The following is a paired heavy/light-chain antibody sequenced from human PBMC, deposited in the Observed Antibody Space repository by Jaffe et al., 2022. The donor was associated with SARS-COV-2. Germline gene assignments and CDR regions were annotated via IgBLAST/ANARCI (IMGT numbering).Heavy chain of an antibody. V-gene: IGHV1-2*02. J-gene: IGHJ4*02. CDR3: VRVPIYYSDSSGHGKFDY. Sequence: QVQLVQSGAEMKKPGASVKVSCKASGYAFSYLYMNWVRQAPAQGLQWMGWINPKTGATHYAQEFQGRVTMTRDTSISTAYMELSRLSSDDTAVYYCVRVPIYYSDSSGHGKFDYWGQGTLVTVSS. CDR2: INPKTGAT. CDR1: GYAFSYLY. D-gene: IGHD3-22*01.
Light chain of an antibody. CDR3: QQYGSSPVT. Sequence: EIVLTQSPGTLSLSPGESATLSCRASQSVGSFLGWYHQKPGQAPRLLIYDASIRAIGIPDRFSASGSGTDFTLTISRLEPEDFAVYYCQQYGSSPVTFGGGTNVDIK. CDR1: QSVGSF. CDR2: DAS. V-gene: IGKV3-20*01. J-gene: IGKJ4*01.